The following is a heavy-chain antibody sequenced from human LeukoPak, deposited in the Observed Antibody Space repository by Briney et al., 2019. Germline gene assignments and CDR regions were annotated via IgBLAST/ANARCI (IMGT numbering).Heavy chain of an antibody. D-gene: IGHD2-2*01. Sequence: SETLSRTCAVYGWSISGYYWSWLRQPPGKGLEWIGEINHSGSTNYNPSLKSRVTISVDTSKHQFSLKLSSVTAADTVMYYCARGSYVVVPAAILYFDYCGQGNLVTVSS. CDR3: ARGSYVVVPAAILYFDY. V-gene: IGHV4-34*01. CDR2: INHSGST. CDR1: GWSISGYY. J-gene: IGHJ4*02.